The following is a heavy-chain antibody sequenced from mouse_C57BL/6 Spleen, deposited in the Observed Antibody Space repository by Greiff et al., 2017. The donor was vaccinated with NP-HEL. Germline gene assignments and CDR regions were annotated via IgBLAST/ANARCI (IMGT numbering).Heavy chain of an antibody. Sequence: EVKVEESGGGLVQPGGSLSLSCAASGFTFTDYYMSWVRQPPGKALEWLGFIRNKANGYTTEYSASVKGRFTISRDNSQSILYLQMNALRAEDSATYYCARSSIYYGNYYYAMDYWGQGTSVTVSS. CDR1: GFTFTDYY. CDR3: ARSSIYYGNYYYAMDY. D-gene: IGHD2-1*01. CDR2: IRNKANGYTT. J-gene: IGHJ4*01. V-gene: IGHV7-3*01.